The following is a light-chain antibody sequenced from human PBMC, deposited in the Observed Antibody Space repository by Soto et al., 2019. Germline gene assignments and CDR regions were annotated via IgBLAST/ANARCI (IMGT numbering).Light chain of an antibody. CDR2: DAS. Sequence: EIVLTQSPATLSLSPGERATLSCRASQSVRSFLAWYQQRRGQAPRLLIYDASNRATGIPARFRGSGSGTDFTLTISSLEPEDFAVYYCQHRSSWPLTFGGGTKVDI. V-gene: IGKV3-11*01. J-gene: IGKJ4*01. CDR3: QHRSSWPLT. CDR1: QSVRSF.